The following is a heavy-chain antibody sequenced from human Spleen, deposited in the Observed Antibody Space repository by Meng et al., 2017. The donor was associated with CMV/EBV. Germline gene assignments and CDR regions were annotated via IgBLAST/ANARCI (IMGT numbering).Heavy chain of an antibody. CDR2: IRWNGETT. CDR3: ARVVDDFWSGSYY. V-gene: IGHV3-20*04. J-gene: IGHJ4*02. Sequence: GESLKISCVASGFTFDDYGMGWVRQPPGKGLEWVSGIRWNGETTGYADSVKGRFTISRDNAKNSLYLQMNSLRAEDTAMYYCARVVDDFWSGSYYWGQGTLVTVSS. D-gene: IGHD3-3*01. CDR1: GFTFDDYG.